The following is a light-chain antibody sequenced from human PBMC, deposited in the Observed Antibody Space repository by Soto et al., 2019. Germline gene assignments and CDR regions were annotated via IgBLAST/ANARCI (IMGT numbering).Light chain of an antibody. CDR1: QSVSKY. CDR2: DTP. J-gene: IGKJ1*01. V-gene: IGKV3-11*01. CDR3: QQRSNGPRT. Sequence: EIVLTQSPATLSLSPGERATLSCRASQSVSKYLAWYQQKLGQAPRLLIYDTPNRATGIPARFSGSGSGTDFTLTISSLEPEDFAVYYCQQRSNGPRTFGQGTKV.